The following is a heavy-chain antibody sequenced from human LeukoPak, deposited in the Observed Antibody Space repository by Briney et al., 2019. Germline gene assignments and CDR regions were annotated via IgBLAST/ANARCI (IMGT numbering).Heavy chain of an antibody. CDR2: ISADGGIT. CDR1: GSTFSSHA. V-gene: IGHV3-23*01. J-gene: IGHJ4*02. Sequence: PGGSLRLSCAASGSTFSSHAMSWVRQAPGKGLEWVSTISADGGITYYADSVKGRFTISRDNSKNTLYLQMNSLRAEDTAVYYCAKDKDKAMDPNFDNWGQGTQVTVSS. D-gene: IGHD5-18*01. CDR3: AKDKDKAMDPNFDN.